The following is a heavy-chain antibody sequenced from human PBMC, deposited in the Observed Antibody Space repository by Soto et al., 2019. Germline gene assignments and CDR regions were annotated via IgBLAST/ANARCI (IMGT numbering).Heavy chain of an antibody. CDR1: GYTFTGHY. J-gene: IGHJ1*01. V-gene: IGHV1-2*02. D-gene: IGHD1-26*01. CDR2: IGPESGAT. Sequence: ASVKVSCKTSGYTFTGHYIHWVRQAPQQGPEWMGEIGPESGATRYAEKFRGRVTMTMDTSITTVYMELRNLSPDDTAVYYCARGRSGQIVIFYWGQRTPVTVSS. CDR3: ARGRSGQIVIFY.